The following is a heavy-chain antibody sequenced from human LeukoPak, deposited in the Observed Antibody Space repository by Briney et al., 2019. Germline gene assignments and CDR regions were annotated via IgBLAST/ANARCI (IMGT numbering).Heavy chain of an antibody. V-gene: IGHV1-46*01. D-gene: IGHD5-24*01. Sequence: ASVKVSCKASGYTFTSYYMHWMRQAPGQGLEWMGIINPSGGSTSYAQKFQGRVTMTRDTSTSTVYMELSSLRSEDTAVYYCARTPEMATIDDAFDIWGQGTMVTVSS. CDR2: INPSGGST. J-gene: IGHJ3*02. CDR3: ARTPEMATIDDAFDI. CDR1: GYTFTSYY.